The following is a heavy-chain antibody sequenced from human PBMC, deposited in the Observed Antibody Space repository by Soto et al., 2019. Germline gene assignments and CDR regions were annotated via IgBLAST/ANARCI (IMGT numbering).Heavy chain of an antibody. V-gene: IGHV4-59*01. CDR3: ARASEGSGWYPTGMDV. D-gene: IGHD6-19*01. CDR2: IYYSGST. CDR1: GGSISSYY. Sequence: SETLSLTCTVSGGSISSYYWSWIRQPPGKGLEWIGYIYYSGSTNYNPSLKSRVTISVDTSKNQFSLKLSSVTAADTAVYYCARASEGSGWYPTGMDVWGQGTTVTVSS. J-gene: IGHJ6*02.